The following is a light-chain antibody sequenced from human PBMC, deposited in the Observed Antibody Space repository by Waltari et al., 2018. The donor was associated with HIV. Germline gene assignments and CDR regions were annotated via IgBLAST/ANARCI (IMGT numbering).Light chain of an antibody. CDR3: STHTTNDTLE. J-gene: IGLJ2*01. CDR2: DVA. Sequence: QSALTQPASVSGSPGQSVTISCTGTSSHFGLYNFVSWYQQYPGTFPTVIIYDVASRPSGGPHRFACSRSGNTASLTISGLQVDDEAVYYGSTHTTNDTLEFGGGTKLTVL. CDR1: SSHFGLYNF. V-gene: IGLV2-14*03.